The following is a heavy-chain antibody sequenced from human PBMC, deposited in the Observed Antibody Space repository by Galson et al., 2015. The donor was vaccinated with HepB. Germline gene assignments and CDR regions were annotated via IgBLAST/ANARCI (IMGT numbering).Heavy chain of an antibody. CDR3: ARADWTMVAPYCPDY. J-gene: IGHJ4*02. V-gene: IGHV5-51*01. D-gene: IGHD4/OR15-4a*01. CDR2: IFPDDSDT. CDR1: GYWFSRYW. Sequence: QSGAEVKQPGESLKISCKGSGYWFSRYWIAWVRQMPGKGLEWMGIIFPDDSDTRYSPSFQGRVSISADKSISTAYLQWSSLRASDTAMYYCARADWTMVAPYCPDYWGQGTLVTVSS.